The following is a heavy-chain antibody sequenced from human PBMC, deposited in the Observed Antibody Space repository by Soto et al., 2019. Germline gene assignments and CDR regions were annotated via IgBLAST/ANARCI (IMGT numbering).Heavy chain of an antibody. Sequence: SETLSLTCTVSGGSISSYYWSWIRQPAGKGLEWIGRIYTSGSTNYNPSLKSRVTMSVDTSKNQFSLKLSSVTAADTAVYYCARAPPYCSGGSCYDPYFDYWGQGTLVTVSS. CDR3: ARAPPYCSGGSCYDPYFDY. V-gene: IGHV4-4*07. CDR2: IYTSGST. D-gene: IGHD2-15*01. CDR1: GGSISSYY. J-gene: IGHJ4*02.